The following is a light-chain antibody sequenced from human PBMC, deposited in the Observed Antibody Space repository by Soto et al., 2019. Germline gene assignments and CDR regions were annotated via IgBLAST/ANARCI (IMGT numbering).Light chain of an antibody. CDR1: QSLSSRN. V-gene: IGKV3-20*01. Sequence: ELVLTQSPGTLSLSPGERATLSCRASQSLSSRNLAWYQQKPGQAPRPLIYGVSSRATGIPDRFSGSGSGTDCTLTISRLEPEDFAVDDVQQYDRSPRTFGQGTKVEIK. J-gene: IGKJ1*01. CDR2: GVS. CDR3: QQYDRSPRT.